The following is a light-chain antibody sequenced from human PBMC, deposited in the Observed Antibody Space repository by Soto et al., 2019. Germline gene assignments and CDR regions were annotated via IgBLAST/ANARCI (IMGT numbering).Light chain of an antibody. Sequence: DIVMTQSPDSLSVSLGERATINCKSSQNVLYSSNNKNYLAWYQQKPGQPPKLLIYWASTRESGVPDRFSDSGSGTDFTLTISSLQAEDVAVYYCQQYYDTPSITFGQGTRLEIK. V-gene: IGKV4-1*01. J-gene: IGKJ5*01. CDR2: WAS. CDR1: QNVLYSSNNKNY. CDR3: QQYYDTPSIT.